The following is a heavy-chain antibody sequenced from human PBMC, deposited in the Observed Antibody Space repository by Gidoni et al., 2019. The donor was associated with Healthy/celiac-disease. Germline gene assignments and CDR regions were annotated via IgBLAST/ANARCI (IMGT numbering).Heavy chain of an antibody. CDR2: IKQDGSEK. CDR3: ARDLRYSGYDFYYYYMDV. CDR1: CFTFSRYL. J-gene: IGHJ6*03. V-gene: IGHV3-7*01. Sequence: EVQLVESGGGLVQPGGSLGRSWAASCFTFSRYLVSWVREAPGKGLEWVANIKQDGSEKYYVDSVKGRFTISRDNAKNSLYLQMNSLRAEDTAVYYCARDLRYSGYDFYYYYMDVWGKGTTVTVSS. D-gene: IGHD5-12*01.